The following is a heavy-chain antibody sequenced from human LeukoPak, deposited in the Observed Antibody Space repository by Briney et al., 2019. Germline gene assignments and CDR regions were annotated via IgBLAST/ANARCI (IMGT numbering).Heavy chain of an antibody. Sequence: PGRSLRLSCAASGFTFSSYGMHWVRQAPGKGLEWVAVIWYDGSNKYYADSVKGRFTITRDNSKNTLYLQMNSLRAEDTAVYYCAILTLFGSAFDIWGQGTMVTVSS. CDR1: GFTFSSYG. CDR3: AILTLFGSAFDI. J-gene: IGHJ3*02. D-gene: IGHD2-15*01. V-gene: IGHV3-33*01. CDR2: IWYDGSNK.